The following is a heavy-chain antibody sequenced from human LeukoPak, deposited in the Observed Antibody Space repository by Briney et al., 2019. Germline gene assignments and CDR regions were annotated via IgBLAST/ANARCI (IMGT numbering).Heavy chain of an antibody. J-gene: IGHJ4*02. CDR3: ARDPYGDYYFDY. D-gene: IGHD4-17*01. CDR2: INPSGGST. V-gene: IGHV1-46*01. CDR1: GYTFTSYY. Sequence: ASVKVSCKASGYTFTSYYMHWVRQAPGQGLEWMGIINPSGGSTSYAQKFQGRVTMTRDTSTSTVYMEPSSLRSEDTAVYYCARDPYGDYYFDYWGQGTLVTVSS.